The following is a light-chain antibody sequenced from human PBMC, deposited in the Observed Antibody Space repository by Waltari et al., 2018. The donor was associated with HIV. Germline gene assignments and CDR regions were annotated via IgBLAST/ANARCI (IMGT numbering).Light chain of an antibody. CDR3: SSYTSSSTLYVV. Sequence: QSALTQPASVSGSPGQSITISCTGTGSDVGGYNFVSWYQQHPGKAPKLIIYEVTNRPSGVSNLFSGSKSGNTASLTISGLQAEDEADYYCSSYTSSSTLYVVFGGGTKLTVL. V-gene: IGLV2-14*01. CDR1: GSDVGGYNF. J-gene: IGLJ2*01. CDR2: EVT.